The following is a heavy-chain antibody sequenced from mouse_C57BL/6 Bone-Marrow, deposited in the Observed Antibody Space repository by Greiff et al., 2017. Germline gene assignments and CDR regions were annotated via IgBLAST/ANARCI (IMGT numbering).Heavy chain of an antibody. CDR1: GFSFNTYA. V-gene: IGHV10-1*01. CDR2: IRSKSNNYAT. D-gene: IGHD2-4*01. CDR3: ARQSYDYDGAWCAY. J-gene: IGHJ3*01. Sequence: EVKVEESGGGLVQPKGSLTLSCAASGFSFNTYAMNWVRQAPGKGLEWVARIRSKSNNYATYYADSVKDRFTISRDDSESMRYLQMNNFKTEDAAMYYCARQSYDYDGAWCAYWGQGTLVTVSA.